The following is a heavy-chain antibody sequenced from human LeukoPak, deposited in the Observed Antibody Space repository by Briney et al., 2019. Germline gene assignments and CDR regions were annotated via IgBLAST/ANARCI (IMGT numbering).Heavy chain of an antibody. CDR1: GFSFSTYS. J-gene: IGHJ4*02. V-gene: IGHV3-48*01. D-gene: IGHD5-12*01. CDR3: AKAARGSGYPGYFDY. CDR2: ISNTSDTI. Sequence: GGSLRLSCAASGFSFSTYSMNWVRQAPGKGLEWISYISNTSDTIYYADSVKGRFTISRDNSKNTLYLQMNSLRAEDTDVYYCAKAARGSGYPGYFDYWGQGTLVTVSS.